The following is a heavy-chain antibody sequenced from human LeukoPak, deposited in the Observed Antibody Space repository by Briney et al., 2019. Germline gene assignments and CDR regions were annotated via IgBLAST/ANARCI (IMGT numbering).Heavy chain of an antibody. CDR3: AKGAAAGTSNYYYYYYMDV. Sequence: GGSLRLSCAASGFTFSSYAMSWVRQAPGKGLEWVSAISGSGGSTYYADSVKGRFTISRDNSKNTLYLQMNSLRAEDTAVYYCAKGAAAGTSNYYYYYYMDVWGKGTTVTVSS. J-gene: IGHJ6*03. CDR1: GFTFSSYA. V-gene: IGHV3-23*01. CDR2: ISGSGGST. D-gene: IGHD6-13*01.